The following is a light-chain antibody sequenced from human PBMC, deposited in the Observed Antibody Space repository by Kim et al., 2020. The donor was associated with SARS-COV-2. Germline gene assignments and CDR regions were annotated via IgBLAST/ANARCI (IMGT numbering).Light chain of an antibody. CDR2: GDN. Sequence: GQRVTISCSGSSSNIGSNPVNWFQHLPGTAPRLLIYGDNQRPSGVPDRFSASKSGTSASLAISGLQSEDETYYDGATWDDSLNGGVFGGGTQLTVL. CDR1: SSNIGSNP. V-gene: IGLV1-44*01. J-gene: IGLJ3*02. CDR3: ATWDDSLNGGV.